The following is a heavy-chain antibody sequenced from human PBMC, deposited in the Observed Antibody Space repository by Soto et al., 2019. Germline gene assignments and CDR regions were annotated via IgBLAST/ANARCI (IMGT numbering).Heavy chain of an antibody. J-gene: IGHJ5*02. V-gene: IGHV1-46*01. CDR3: ARRITAAGTNWFEP. D-gene: IGHD6-13*01. CDR2: INPSGGST. CDR1: GYTFSSHY. Sequence: ASVKVSCKASGYTFSSHYMQWVRQAPGQGLEWMGIINPSGGSTSYAQKFQGRVTMTRDTSTSTVYMELSSLRSDDTAVYYCARRITAAGTNWFEPWGQGTLVTVSS.